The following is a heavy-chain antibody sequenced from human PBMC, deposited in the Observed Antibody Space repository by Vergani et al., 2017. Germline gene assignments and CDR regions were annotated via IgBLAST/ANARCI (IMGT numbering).Heavy chain of an antibody. V-gene: IGHV1-69-2*01. D-gene: IGHD4-17*01. CDR1: GYTFTDHY. Sequence: EVQLVQSGAEVKKPGATLKISCKVSGYTFTDHYMHWVTQAPGKGLEWMGLVDPEDGETIYAEKFKGRVTIAADTSTDTAYLELSSLRSEDTAVYYCATPRTVTTGGREAWGQGTTVIVSS. CDR3: ATPRTVTTGGREA. J-gene: IGHJ6*02. CDR2: VDPEDGET.